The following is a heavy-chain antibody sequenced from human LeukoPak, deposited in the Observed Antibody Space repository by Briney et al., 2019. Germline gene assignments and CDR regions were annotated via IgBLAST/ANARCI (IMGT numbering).Heavy chain of an antibody. D-gene: IGHD4-17*01. CDR3: ARTLIDYGSDRYFDL. CDR2: INHSGST. CDR1: GGSFSGYY. V-gene: IGHV4-34*01. J-gene: IGHJ2*01. Sequence: PSETLSLTCAVYGGSFSGYYWSWIRQPPGKGLEWIGEINHSGSTNFNPSLKSRVTISVDTSKNQFSLKLSSVTAADTAVYYCARTLIDYGSDRYFDLWGRGPLVTVSS.